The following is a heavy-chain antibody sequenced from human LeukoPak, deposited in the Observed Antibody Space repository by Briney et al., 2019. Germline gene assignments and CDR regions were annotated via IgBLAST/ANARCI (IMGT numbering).Heavy chain of an antibody. Sequence: ASVKVSCKASGYTFTGYYMHWVRQAPGQGLEWMGRINTNSGGTNYAQKFQGRVTMTRDTSISAAYMELSGLRSDDTAVYYCARDLLNRGSGGGDYWGQGTLVTVSS. V-gene: IGHV1-2*06. J-gene: IGHJ4*02. CDR2: INTNSGGT. D-gene: IGHD6-19*01. CDR3: ARDLLNRGSGGGDY. CDR1: GYTFTGYY.